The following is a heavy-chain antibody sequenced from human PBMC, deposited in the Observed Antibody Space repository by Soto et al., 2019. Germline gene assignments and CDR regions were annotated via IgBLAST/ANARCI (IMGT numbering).Heavy chain of an antibody. CDR2: ISYDGSNK. V-gene: IGHV3-30-3*01. CDR1: GFTFSSYA. CDR3: ARVARSGSYSH. D-gene: IGHD1-26*01. Sequence: GGSLRLSCAASGFTFSSYAMHWVRQAPGKGLEWVAVISYDGSNKYYADSVKGRFTISRDNSKNTLYLQMNGLRAEDTAVYYCARVARSGSYSHWAQGTLVTVS. J-gene: IGHJ4*02.